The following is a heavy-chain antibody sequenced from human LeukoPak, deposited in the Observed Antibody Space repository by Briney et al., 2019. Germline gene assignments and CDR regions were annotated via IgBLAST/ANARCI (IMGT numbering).Heavy chain of an antibody. CDR1: GGSISSSSYY. Sequence: SETLSLTCTVSGGSISSSSYYWGWIRQPPGKGLEWIGEINHSGSTNYNPSLKSRVTISVDRSKNQFSLKLSSVTAADTAVYYCARGRTTVVTPYYFDYWGQGTLVTVSS. CDR3: ARGRTTVVTPYYFDY. D-gene: IGHD4-23*01. J-gene: IGHJ4*02. V-gene: IGHV4-39*07. CDR2: INHSGST.